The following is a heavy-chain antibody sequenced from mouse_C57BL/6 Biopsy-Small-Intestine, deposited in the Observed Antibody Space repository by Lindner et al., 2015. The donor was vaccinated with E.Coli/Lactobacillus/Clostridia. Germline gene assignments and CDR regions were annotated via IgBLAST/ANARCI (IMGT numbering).Heavy chain of an antibody. D-gene: IGHD1-1*01. V-gene: IGHV1-84*02. CDR2: INPNSGDT. J-gene: IGHJ4*01. Sequence: SVKVSCKASGHTFTAYYIHWVRQAPGQGLEWMGWINPNSGDTNYAQKFQGRVTMTRDTSISTAYMELSGLRSDDTAVYYCARGRWNYARDWFDSWGQGTLVTVSS. CDR1: GHTFTAYY. CDR3: ARGRWNYARDWFDS.